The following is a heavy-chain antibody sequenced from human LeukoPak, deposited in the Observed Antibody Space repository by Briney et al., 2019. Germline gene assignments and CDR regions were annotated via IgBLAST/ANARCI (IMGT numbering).Heavy chain of an antibody. CDR1: GGSISSSNW. Sequence: SGTLSLTCAVSGGSISSSNWWSWVRQPPGQGLEWIGEIYHSGSTNYNPSLKSRVTISVDRSKNQFSLKLSSVTAADTAVYYCARNTVVPAALLDYWGQGTLVTVSS. J-gene: IGHJ4*02. CDR2: IYHSGST. V-gene: IGHV4-4*02. D-gene: IGHD2-2*01. CDR3: ARNTVVPAALLDY.